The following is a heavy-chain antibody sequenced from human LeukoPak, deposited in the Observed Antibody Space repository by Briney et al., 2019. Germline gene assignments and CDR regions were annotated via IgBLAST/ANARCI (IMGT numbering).Heavy chain of an antibody. Sequence: ASVKVSCKASGYTFTGYYMHWVRQAPGQGLEWMGWINPNSGGTNYAQKFQGRVTMTRDTSISTAYMELSRLRSDYTAVYYCARDLTMVRGVIITGAFDIWGQGTMVTVSS. V-gene: IGHV1-2*02. D-gene: IGHD3-10*01. CDR1: GYTFTGYY. J-gene: IGHJ3*02. CDR2: INPNSGGT. CDR3: ARDLTMVRGVIITGAFDI.